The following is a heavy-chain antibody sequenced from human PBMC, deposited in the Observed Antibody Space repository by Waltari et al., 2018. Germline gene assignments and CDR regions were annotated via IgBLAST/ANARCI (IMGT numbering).Heavy chain of an antibody. CDR2: INHSGST. J-gene: IGHJ4*02. CDR3: ARGGPQTMVQGVTTYFDY. Sequence: QVQLQQWGAGLLKPSETLSLTCAVYGGSFSGYHWSWIRQPPGKGLEWIGEINHSGSTNYNPSLKSRVTISVDTSKNQFSLKLSSVTAADTAVYYCARGGPQTMVQGVTTYFDYWGQGTLVTVSS. D-gene: IGHD3-10*01. V-gene: IGHV4-34*01. CDR1: GGSFSGYH.